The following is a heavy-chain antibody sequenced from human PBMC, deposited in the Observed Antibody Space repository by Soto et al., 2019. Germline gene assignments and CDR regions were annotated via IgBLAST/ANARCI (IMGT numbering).Heavy chain of an antibody. J-gene: IGHJ4*02. CDR3: XXXXXXXXSY. CDR1: GGSISSSTYY. Sequence: QLQLQESGPGLVKPSETLSLTCTVSGGSISSSTYYWGWIRQSPGKGLEWIGSIYYSGSTYYNPSLKXRVTXXVDTSXNQXXXKXXXXXXXXXXXXXXXXXXXXXXSYXGQGTLVTVSS. V-gene: IGHV4-39*01. CDR2: IYYSGST.